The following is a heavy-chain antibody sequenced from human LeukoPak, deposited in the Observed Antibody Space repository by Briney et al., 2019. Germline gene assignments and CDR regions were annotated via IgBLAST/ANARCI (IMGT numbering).Heavy chain of an antibody. J-gene: IGHJ6*03. CDR3: ARGYCSSTSCFLYYYYMDV. CDR2: INPNGGGT. D-gene: IGHD2-2*01. V-gene: IGHV1-46*01. Sequence: ASVKVSCKASGYTFTNYYMHWVRQAPGQGLEWMGLINPNGGGTSYAQNFQGRVTMTRDTSTSTVYMELSSLRSEDTAVYYCARGYCSSTSCFLYYYYMDVWGKGTTVTVSS. CDR1: GYTFTNYY.